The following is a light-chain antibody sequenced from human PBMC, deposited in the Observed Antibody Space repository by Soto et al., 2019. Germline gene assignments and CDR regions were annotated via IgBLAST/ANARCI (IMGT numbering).Light chain of an antibody. CDR3: QTWGTGIRWV. CDR2: LNSDGSH. V-gene: IGLV4-69*01. CDR1: SGHSDYA. J-gene: IGLJ3*02. Sequence: QLVLTQSPSASASLGASVKLTCTLNSGHSDYAIAWHQQQPEKGPRFLMRLNSDGSHTKGAGIPDRFSGSSSGAERYLTISSLQSEDEADYYCQTWGTGIRWVFGGGTKVTVL.